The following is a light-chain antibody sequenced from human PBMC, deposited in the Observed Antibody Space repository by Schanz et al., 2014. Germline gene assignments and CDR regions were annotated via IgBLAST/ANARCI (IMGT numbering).Light chain of an antibody. V-gene: IGLV2-14*01. CDR1: SSDVGGYNY. J-gene: IGLJ3*02. CDR3: SSFTSSLRWV. Sequence: QSALTQPASVSGSPGQSITISCTGTSSDVGGYNYVSWYQQHPGKAPKLMIYEGSKRPSGVSNRISGSKFGSMASLTISGLQAEDEADYYCSSFTSSLRWVFGGGTKLTVL. CDR2: EGS.